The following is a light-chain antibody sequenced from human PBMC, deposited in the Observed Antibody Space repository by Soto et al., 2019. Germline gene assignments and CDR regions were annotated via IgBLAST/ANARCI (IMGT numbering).Light chain of an antibody. CDR3: QQYNDWPLT. CDR2: GAS. J-gene: IGKJ4*01. Sequence: EIVMTQSPATLSVSPGERATLSCRASQSINNNLAWYQQKRGQGPRLLIYGASSRATGTPARFSGSGSGTGFTLTISILQSEDFAIYYSQQYNDWPLTFGGGTKVEIK. CDR1: QSINNN. V-gene: IGKV3-15*01.